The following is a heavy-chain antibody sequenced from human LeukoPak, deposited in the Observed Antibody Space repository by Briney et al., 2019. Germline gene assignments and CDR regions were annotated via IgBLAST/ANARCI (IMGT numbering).Heavy chain of an antibody. D-gene: IGHD6-13*01. V-gene: IGHV4-39*07. CDR2: INHSGST. Sequence: PSETLSLTCTVSGGSISSSSYYWSWIRQPPGKGLEWIGEINHSGSTNYNPSLKSRVTISVDTSKNQFSLKLSSVTAADTAVYYCARDDSSSWFLAYWGQGTLVTVSS. J-gene: IGHJ4*02. CDR1: GGSISSSSYY. CDR3: ARDDSSSWFLAY.